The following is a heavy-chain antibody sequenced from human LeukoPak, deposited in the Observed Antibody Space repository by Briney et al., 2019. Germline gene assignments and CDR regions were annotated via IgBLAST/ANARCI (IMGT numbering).Heavy chain of an antibody. D-gene: IGHD1-26*01. V-gene: IGHV4-61*02. CDR1: GGSISSGNYY. CDR3: ARVGNSGTYQFDY. Sequence: SETLSFTCTVSGGSISSGNYYWSWIRQPAGKELEWIGRIYTSGSTNYNPSLKSRVTISGDTSKNQFSLKLSSVTAADTAFYYCARVGNSGTYQFDYWGQGTLVTVSS. CDR2: IYTSGST. J-gene: IGHJ4*02.